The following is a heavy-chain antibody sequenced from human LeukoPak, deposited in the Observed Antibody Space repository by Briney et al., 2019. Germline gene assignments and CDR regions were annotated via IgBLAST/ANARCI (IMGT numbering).Heavy chain of an antibody. CDR3: AREEACSSTSCPFDY. V-gene: IGHV3-53*04. CDR2: IYSGGST. Sequence: GGSLRLSCAASGSTVSSNYMSWVRQAPGKGLEWVSVIYSGGSTYYADSVKGRFTISRHNSKNTLYLQMNSLRAEDTAVYYCAREEACSSTSCPFDYWGQGTLVTVSS. J-gene: IGHJ4*02. CDR1: GSTVSSNY. D-gene: IGHD2-2*01.